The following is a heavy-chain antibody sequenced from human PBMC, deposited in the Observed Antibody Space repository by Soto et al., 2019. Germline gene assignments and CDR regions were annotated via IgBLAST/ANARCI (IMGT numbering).Heavy chain of an antibody. V-gene: IGHV1-18*01. CDR1: GYTFTSYG. CDR2: IRANNGNT. CDR3: SIYQITIVGVGYRWFDP. D-gene: IGHD3-3*01. Sequence: ASVKVSCKASGYTFTSYGISWMRQAPGQGLEGMGWIRANNGNTNYSQKLQGRVTMTTDPSTSTAYMELGSLSSEDTAVYYCSIYQITIVGVGYRWFDPLGQGTLVTGSS. J-gene: IGHJ5*02.